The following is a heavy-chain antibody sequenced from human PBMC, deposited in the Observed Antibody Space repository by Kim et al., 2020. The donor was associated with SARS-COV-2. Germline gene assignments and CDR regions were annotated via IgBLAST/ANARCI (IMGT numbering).Heavy chain of an antibody. CDR2: IYYSGTT. J-gene: IGHJ6*02. CDR3: AWGVGAFGSGSYQPYYYGLDV. D-gene: IGHD3-10*01. CDR1: GGSISSYY. Sequence: SETLSLTCSVSGGSISSYYWSWIRQPPGKGLEWIGYIYYSGTTNYNPSLKSRVTISVDPSKNHFSLKLTSVTAADTAVYFCAWGVGAFGSGSYQPYYYGLDVWGQGTTVTVSS. V-gene: IGHV4-59*01.